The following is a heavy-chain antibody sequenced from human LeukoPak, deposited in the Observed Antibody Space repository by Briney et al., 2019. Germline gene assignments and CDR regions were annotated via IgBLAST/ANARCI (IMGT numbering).Heavy chain of an antibody. CDR1: GGSLSNYY. CDR3: AREKDGALDY. D-gene: IGHD2-8*01. V-gene: IGHV4-34*01. Sequence: SETLSLTCTVSGGSLSNYYWTWIRQPPGKGLEWIGEINHSGSTNYNPSLKSRVTISVDTSKNQFSLKLSSVTAADTAVYYCAREKDGALDYWGQGTLVTVSS. J-gene: IGHJ4*02. CDR2: INHSGST.